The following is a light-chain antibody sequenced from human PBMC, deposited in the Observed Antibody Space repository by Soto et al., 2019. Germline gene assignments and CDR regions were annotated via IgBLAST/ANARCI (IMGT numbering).Light chain of an antibody. CDR2: DAS. V-gene: IGKV1-5*01. Sequence: DIQMTQSPSTLSASVGDRVTITCRASQSISSWLAWYQQKPGKAPKLLIYDASSLESGVPSRFSGSGSGTAFTLTISSLQPDDFATYYRQLYKSYSRYTFGQGPKLEIK. CDR1: QSISSW. CDR3: QLYKSYSRYT. J-gene: IGKJ2*01.